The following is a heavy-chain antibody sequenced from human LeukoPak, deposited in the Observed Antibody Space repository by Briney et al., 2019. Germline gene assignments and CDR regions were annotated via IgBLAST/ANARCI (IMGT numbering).Heavy chain of an antibody. Sequence: SETLSLTCTASSGSISSTSYYWGWIRQPPGRGLEWIGGIIYSGNTYYNPSLKSRVTISVDTSKNQFSLRLSSVTAADTAVYYCARGTLAVAGNLDYWGQGTLVTVSS. V-gene: IGHV4-39*07. CDR2: IIYSGNT. D-gene: IGHD6-19*01. J-gene: IGHJ4*02. CDR3: ARGTLAVAGNLDY. CDR1: SGSISSTSYY.